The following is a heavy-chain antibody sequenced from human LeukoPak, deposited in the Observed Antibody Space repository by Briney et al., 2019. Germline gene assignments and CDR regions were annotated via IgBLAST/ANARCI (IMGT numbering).Heavy chain of an antibody. CDR3: ARHSYYCDSSGYDCFFDY. Sequence: SETLSLTCTVSGGSISSSSYYWGWIRQPPGKGLEWIGSIHYSGTTNYNPSLKSRVTISVDMSKEQFSLKLSSVTAADAAVYFCARHSYYCDSSGYDCFFDYWGQGTLVTVSS. D-gene: IGHD3-22*01. V-gene: IGHV4-39*01. CDR2: IHYSGTT. CDR1: GGSISSSSYY. J-gene: IGHJ4*02.